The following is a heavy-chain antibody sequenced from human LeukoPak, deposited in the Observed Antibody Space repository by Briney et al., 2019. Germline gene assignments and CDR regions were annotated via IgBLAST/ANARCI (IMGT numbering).Heavy chain of an antibody. CDR2: ISAYNGNT. CDR3: ARDRDQTSNYYDSSGYYVKAHFDY. D-gene: IGHD3-22*01. CDR1: GYTFTSYG. V-gene: IGHV1-18*01. J-gene: IGHJ4*02. Sequence: GASVKVFCKASGYTFTSYGISWARQAPGQGLEWMGWISAYNGNTNYAQKLQGRVTMTTDTSTSTAYMELRSLRSDDTAVYYCARDRDQTSNYYDSSGYYVKAHFDYWGQGTLVTVSS.